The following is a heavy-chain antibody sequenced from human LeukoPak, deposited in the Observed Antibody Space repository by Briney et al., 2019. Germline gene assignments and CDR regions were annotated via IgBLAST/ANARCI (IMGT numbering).Heavy chain of an antibody. D-gene: IGHD3-10*01. J-gene: IGHJ4*02. CDR2: IYYSGST. Sequence: PSETLSLTCTVSGGSISSSSYYWGWIRQPPGKGLEWIGSIYYSGSTYYNPSLKSRVTISVDKSKNQFSLKLSSVTAADTAVYYCARYGSGSRIDYWGQGTLVTVSS. CDR3: ARYGSGSRIDY. CDR1: GGSISSSSYY. V-gene: IGHV4-39*07.